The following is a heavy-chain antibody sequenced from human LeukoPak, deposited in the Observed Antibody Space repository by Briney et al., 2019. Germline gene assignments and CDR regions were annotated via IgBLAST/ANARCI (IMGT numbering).Heavy chain of an antibody. D-gene: IGHD2-2*01. V-gene: IGHV3-30*02. J-gene: IGHJ4*02. CDR3: AKSGVVPAAPDY. Sequence: GGSPRLSCAASGFTFSNYGMHWVRQAPGKGLEWVAYDRSNKYYADSVKGRFTISRDNSKNTLYLQMNSLRPEDTAVYYCAKSGVVPAAPDYWGQGTLVTVSS. CDR1: GFTFSNYG. CDR2: DRSNK.